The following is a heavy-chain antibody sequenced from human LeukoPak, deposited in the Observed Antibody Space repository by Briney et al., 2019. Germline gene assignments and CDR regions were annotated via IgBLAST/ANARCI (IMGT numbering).Heavy chain of an antibody. V-gene: IGHV1-46*01. CDR3: VRGASSIAALNPFWYFDL. J-gene: IGHJ2*01. CDR1: GYTFTSYY. Sequence: ASVKVSCKASGYTFTSYYMHWVRQGPGQGLEWMGIINPSGGSTSYAQKFQGRVTMTRDTSTNTVYMELSSLRSEDTAVFYCVRGASSIAALNPFWYFDLWGRGTLVTVSS. CDR2: INPSGGST. D-gene: IGHD6-6*01.